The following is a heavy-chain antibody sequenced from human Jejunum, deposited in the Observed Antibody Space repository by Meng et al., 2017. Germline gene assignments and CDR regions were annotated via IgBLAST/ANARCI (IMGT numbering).Heavy chain of an antibody. CDR2: IYYSGST. CDR3: AGSGAAHSRMDY. Sequence: SETLSLTCTVSGGSINSYYWSWIRQPPGKGLEWIGYIYYSGSTNYNPSLKSRVTISVDTSKNQFSLKLSSVTAADTAVYYCAGSGAAHSRMDYWGQGTLVTVSS. D-gene: IGHD6-13*01. CDR1: GGSINSYY. V-gene: IGHV4-59*01. J-gene: IGHJ4*02.